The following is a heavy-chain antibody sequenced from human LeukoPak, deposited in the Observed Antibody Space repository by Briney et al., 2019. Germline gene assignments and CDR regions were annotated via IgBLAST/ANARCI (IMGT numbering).Heavy chain of an antibody. Sequence: PGGSLRLSCVVSGFTFNNYGMNWVRQAPGKGLDWVSYISASRNSISYADSVKGRFTISRDNAKNSLYLQMNSLRAEDTAVYYCAELGITMIGGVWGKGTTVTISS. J-gene: IGHJ6*04. V-gene: IGHV3-48*01. CDR3: AELGITMIGGV. CDR2: ISASRNSI. D-gene: IGHD3-10*02. CDR1: GFTFNNYG.